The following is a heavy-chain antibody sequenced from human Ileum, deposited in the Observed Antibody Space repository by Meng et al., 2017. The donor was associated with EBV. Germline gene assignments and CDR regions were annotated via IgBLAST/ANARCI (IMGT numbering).Heavy chain of an antibody. CDR1: GGAIISSHW. D-gene: IGHD3-22*01. V-gene: IGHV4-4*02. CDR2: IFHSRST. CDR3: ARDSSSSAYSPFDY. J-gene: IGHJ4*02. Sequence: QVQRRESGPGLVERSGTLSLTCAVSGGAIISSHWGSGVRQPPAKGLEWIGEIFHSRSTNYNPSLKSRVTVSVDKSKNQFSLNLNSVTHEDTAVYYCARDSSSSAYSPFDYWGQGTLVTVSS.